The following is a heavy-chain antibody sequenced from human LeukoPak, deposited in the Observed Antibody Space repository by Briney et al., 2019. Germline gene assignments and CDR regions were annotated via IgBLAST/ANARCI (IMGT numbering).Heavy chain of an antibody. CDR2: IYFTGST. Sequence: SQTLSLTCTVSGGSISSGDYYWGWIRQPPGKGLEWIGYIYFTGSTRYNPSLESRVTISVDTSKNQFSLKLTSVTAADTAVYYCARRRAEGGSNGLYNWFDPWGQGTLVTVSS. V-gene: IGHV4-61*09. J-gene: IGHJ5*02. CDR1: GGSISSGDYY. CDR3: ARRRAEGGSNGLYNWFDP. D-gene: IGHD6-13*01.